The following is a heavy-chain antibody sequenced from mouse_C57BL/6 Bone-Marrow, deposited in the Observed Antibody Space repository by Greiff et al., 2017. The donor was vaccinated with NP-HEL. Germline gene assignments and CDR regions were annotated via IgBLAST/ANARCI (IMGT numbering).Heavy chain of an antibody. D-gene: IGHD1-1*01. CDR3: TPYYYGPFDY. V-gene: IGHV14-4*01. Sequence: VQLQQSGAELVRPGASVKLSCTASGFNFKDDYMHWVKQRPEQGLEWIGWIDPENGDTEYASKFQGKATITADTSSNTAYLQLSSLTSEDTAVYYCTPYYYGPFDYWGQGTTLTVSS. CDR1: GFNFKDDY. J-gene: IGHJ2*01. CDR2: IDPENGDT.